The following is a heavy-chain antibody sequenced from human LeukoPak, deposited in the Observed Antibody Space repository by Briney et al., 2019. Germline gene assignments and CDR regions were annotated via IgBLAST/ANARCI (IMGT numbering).Heavy chain of an antibody. Sequence: PSETLSLTCTVSGGSISSYYWSWIRQPPGKGLEWIGYIYYSGSTNYNPSLKSRVTISVDTSKNQFSLKLSSVTAADTAVYYCARESERRGSGSYLDYWGQGTLVTVSS. D-gene: IGHD3-10*01. V-gene: IGHV4-59*01. CDR2: IYYSGST. CDR3: ARESERRGSGSYLDY. J-gene: IGHJ4*02. CDR1: GGSISSYY.